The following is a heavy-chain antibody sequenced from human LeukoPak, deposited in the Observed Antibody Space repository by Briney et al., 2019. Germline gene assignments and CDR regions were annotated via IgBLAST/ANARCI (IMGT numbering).Heavy chain of an antibody. CDR2: IYYSGST. V-gene: IGHV4-59*01. J-gene: IGHJ3*02. CDR3: AGIVVVPAAPAPDI. Sequence: SETLSLTCTVSGGSISSYYWSWIRQPPGKGLEWIGYIYYSGSTNYNPSLKSRVTISVDTSKNQFSLKLSSVTAADTAVYYCAGIVVVPAAPAPDIWGQGTMVTVSS. D-gene: IGHD2-2*01. CDR1: GGSISSYY.